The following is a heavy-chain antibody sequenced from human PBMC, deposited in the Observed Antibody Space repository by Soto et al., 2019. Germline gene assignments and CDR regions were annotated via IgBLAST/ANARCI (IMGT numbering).Heavy chain of an antibody. CDR1: GFTFSSYW. Sequence: GGSLRLSCAASGFTFSSYWMHWVRQAPGKGLVWVSRINSDGSSTSYADSVKGRFTISRDNAKNTLYLQMNSLRAEDTAVYYCARSIPTYYDILTGSPGAFDIWGQGTMVTVSS. CDR2: INSDGSST. CDR3: ARSIPTYYDILTGSPGAFDI. D-gene: IGHD3-9*01. V-gene: IGHV3-74*01. J-gene: IGHJ3*02.